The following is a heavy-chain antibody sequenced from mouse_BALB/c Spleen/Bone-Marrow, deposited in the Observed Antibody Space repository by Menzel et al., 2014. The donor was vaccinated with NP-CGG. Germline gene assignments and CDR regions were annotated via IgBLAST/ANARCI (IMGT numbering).Heavy chain of an antibody. CDR3: VRGGYYVPSYFDS. D-gene: IGHD2-3*01. CDR2: ISGGTSTI. V-gene: IGHV5-17*02. CDR1: GFTFRSFG. Sequence: EVQGVESGGGLVQPGGSRKLSCAASGFTFRSFGMHWARQAPEKGVEWVAYISGGTSTIYYADTVKGRFTISRDNPNNTLFLQMTSLRSEDTAMYYCVRGGYYVPSYFDSWGQGTTLTVSS. J-gene: IGHJ2*01.